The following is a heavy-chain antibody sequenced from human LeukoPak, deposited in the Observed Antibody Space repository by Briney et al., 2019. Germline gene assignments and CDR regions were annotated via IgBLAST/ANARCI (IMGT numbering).Heavy chain of an antibody. CDR3: TMPGDTEY. Sequence: PSETLSLTCTVSGGSISSSSYYWGWIRQPPGKGLEWIGSIYYSGSTYYNPSLKSRVTISVDTSKNQFSLKLGSVTAADTAVYYCTMPGDTEYWGQGTLVTVSS. CDR1: GGSISSSSYY. J-gene: IGHJ4*02. V-gene: IGHV4-39*07. D-gene: IGHD5-18*01. CDR2: IYYSGST.